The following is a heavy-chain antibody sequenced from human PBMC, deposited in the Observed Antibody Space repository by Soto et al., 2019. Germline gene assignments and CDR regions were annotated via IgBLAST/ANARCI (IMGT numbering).Heavy chain of an antibody. CDR3: ARRQRRTYYYYGMDV. Sequence: PGESLKISRKGSGYSFTSYWISWVRQMPGKGLEWMGRIDPSDSYTNYSPSFQGHVTISADKSISTAYLQWSSLKASDTAMYYCARRQRRTYYYYGMDVWGQGTTVTVSS. CDR1: GYSFTSYW. J-gene: IGHJ6*02. CDR2: IDPSDSYT. V-gene: IGHV5-10-1*01.